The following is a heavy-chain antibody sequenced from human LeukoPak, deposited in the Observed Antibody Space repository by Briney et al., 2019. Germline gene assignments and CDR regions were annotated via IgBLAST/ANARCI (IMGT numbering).Heavy chain of an antibody. CDR3: ARDSYGSDY. D-gene: IGHD3-16*01. CDR2: IIPSGGST. Sequence: ASVKVFCKASGYTFSDYHMHWVRQAPGQGLEWMGRIIPSGGSTTYAQKFQGRVTMTRDMSTNTVYMELSSLRSEDTAVYYCARDSYGSDYWGQGTLVTVSS. V-gene: IGHV1-46*01. J-gene: IGHJ4*02. CDR1: GYTFSDYH.